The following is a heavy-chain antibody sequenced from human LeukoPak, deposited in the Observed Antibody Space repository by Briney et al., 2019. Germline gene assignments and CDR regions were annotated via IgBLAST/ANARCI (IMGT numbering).Heavy chain of an antibody. CDR1: GFTFSSYW. J-gene: IGHJ4*03. D-gene: IGHD3-3*01. V-gene: IGHV3-74*01. CDR3: ARTTIFGVVRLFDY. Sequence: PGGSLRLSCAASGFTFSSYWMHWVRQAPGKGLVWVSRINSDGSSTSYADSVKGRFTISRDNAKNTLYLQMNSLRAEDTAVYYCARTTIFGVVRLFDYWGQGTTVTVSS. CDR2: INSDGSST.